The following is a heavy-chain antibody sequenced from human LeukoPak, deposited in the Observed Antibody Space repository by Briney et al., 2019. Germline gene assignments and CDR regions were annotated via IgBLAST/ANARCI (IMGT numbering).Heavy chain of an antibody. D-gene: IGHD2-2*01. V-gene: IGHV1-46*01. Sequence: ASVKVSCKASGYTFTGYYIHWVRQAPGQGLEWMGWINPSGGSTSYAQKFQGRVTMTRDTSTSTVYMELSSLRSEDTAVYYCARGVVPAADYYYYMDVWGKGTTVTISS. CDR2: INPSGGST. CDR1: GYTFTGYY. J-gene: IGHJ6*03. CDR3: ARGVVPAADYYYYMDV.